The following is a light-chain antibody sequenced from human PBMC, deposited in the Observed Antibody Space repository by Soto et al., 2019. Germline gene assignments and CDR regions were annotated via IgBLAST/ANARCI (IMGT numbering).Light chain of an antibody. Sequence: EVVLTQSPATLSLSPGARAPLSCRASQSVSSSLAWYQQKPGQAPRLLIYDTSNRATGIPARFSGSGSGTEFTLTIDNLQSEDFAVYYCQQYYTWPRSFGGGSKVDIK. CDR1: QSVSSS. V-gene: IGKV3-11*01. J-gene: IGKJ4*01. CDR2: DTS. CDR3: QQYYTWPRS.